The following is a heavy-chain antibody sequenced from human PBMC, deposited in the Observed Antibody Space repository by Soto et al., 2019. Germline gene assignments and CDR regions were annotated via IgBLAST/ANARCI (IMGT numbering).Heavy chain of an antibody. V-gene: IGHV3-48*02. CDR1: GFTFSTYS. J-gene: IGHJ4*02. Sequence: EVQLVESGGGLVQPGGSLRLSCAASGFTFSTYSMNWVRQAPGKGLEWVSYISTSSSTIYYADSVKGRFTISRDNAKNSLYLQMNSLRDEDTAVYYCARGWPYYYDSRYFDYWGQGTLVTVSS. D-gene: IGHD3-22*01. CDR3: ARGWPYYYDSRYFDY. CDR2: ISTSSSTI.